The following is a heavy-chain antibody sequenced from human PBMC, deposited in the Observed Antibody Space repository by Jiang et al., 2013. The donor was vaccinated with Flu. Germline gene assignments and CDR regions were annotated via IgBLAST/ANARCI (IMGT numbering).Heavy chain of an antibody. Sequence: CKSSGGTFSSYAITWVRQAPGQGLEWMGRIFPFLGITNYAQKFQGRVSITADTSTSTAYMELSGLKSEDTAMFYCARDTRGLYFDYWGQGTLVTVSS. V-gene: IGHV1-69*04. J-gene: IGHJ4*02. CDR2: IFPFLGIT. CDR3: ARDTRGLYFDY. CDR1: GGTFSSYA. D-gene: IGHD1-26*01.